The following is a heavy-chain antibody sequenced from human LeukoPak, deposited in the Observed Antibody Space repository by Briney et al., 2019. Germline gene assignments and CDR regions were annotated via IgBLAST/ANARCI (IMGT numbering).Heavy chain of an antibody. CDR1: GGSFSSYY. V-gene: IGHV4-34*01. Sequence: ETLSLTCAVYGGSFSSYYWSWIRQPPGKGLEWIGEINHSGSTNYNPSLKSRVTISVDTSKNQFSLKLSSVTAADTAVYYCARGLTYYDFWSGYYTGMTAFDIWGQGTMVTVSS. D-gene: IGHD3-3*01. J-gene: IGHJ3*02. CDR3: ARGLTYYDFWSGYYTGMTAFDI. CDR2: INHSGST.